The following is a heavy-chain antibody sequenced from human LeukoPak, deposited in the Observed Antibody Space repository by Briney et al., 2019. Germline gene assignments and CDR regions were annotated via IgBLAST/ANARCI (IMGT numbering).Heavy chain of an antibody. CDR1: GGSISSSTYY. CDR2: IYYTGNT. V-gene: IGHV4-39*07. Sequence: SETLSLTCTVSGGSISSSTYYWGWIRQPPGKGLEWIGTIYYTGNTYYNPSLKSRVTISIDTSNNQFSLKVSSVTAADTAVYYCGHGDYGYYYGMDVWGQGTTVTVSS. D-gene: IGHD4-17*01. J-gene: IGHJ6*02. CDR3: GHGDYGYYYGMDV.